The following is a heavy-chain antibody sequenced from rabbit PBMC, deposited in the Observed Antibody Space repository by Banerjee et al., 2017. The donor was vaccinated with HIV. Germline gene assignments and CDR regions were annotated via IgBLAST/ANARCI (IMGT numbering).Heavy chain of an antibody. CDR2: IFAGSGGST. Sequence: QSLEESGGDLVQPEGSLTLTCTASGFDYSNNVVCWVRQAPGKGLEWIGCIFAGSGGSTYYASWAKGRFTISKTSSTTVTLQMTSLTAADTATYFCARGAAGFNLWGPGTLVTVS. J-gene: IGHJ4*01. CDR1: GFDYSNNV. CDR3: ARGAAGFNL. V-gene: IGHV1S40*01.